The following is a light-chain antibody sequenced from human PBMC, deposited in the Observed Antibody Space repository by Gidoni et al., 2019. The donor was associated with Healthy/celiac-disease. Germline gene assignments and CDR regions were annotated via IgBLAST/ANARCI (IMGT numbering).Light chain of an antibody. Sequence: EILLTQSPATLSLSPGETATLSFRASQSVSSYLAWYQQKPGQAPRLLIYDASNRATGIPARFSGSGFGTDFTLIISRLEPEDFAVYCCQQRGTFGQGTKVEIK. V-gene: IGKV3-11*01. CDR1: QSVSSY. J-gene: IGKJ2*01. CDR3: QQRGT. CDR2: DAS.